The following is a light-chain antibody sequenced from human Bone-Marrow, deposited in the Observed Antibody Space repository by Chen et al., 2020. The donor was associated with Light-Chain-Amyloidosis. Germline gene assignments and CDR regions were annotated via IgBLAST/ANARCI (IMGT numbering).Light chain of an antibody. Sequence: QSVLTQPPSVSAAPGQTVSISCSGSNSNIGNNYVSWYQQFPGAAPKLLIYDNNKRPSVIPDRFSGSSSGTSATLGITGLQTGDEAEYYCGTWDNCLSAGVFVGGTKLTVL. V-gene: IGLV1-51*01. CDR3: GTWDNCLSAGV. J-gene: IGLJ3*02. CDR1: NSNIGNNY. CDR2: DNN.